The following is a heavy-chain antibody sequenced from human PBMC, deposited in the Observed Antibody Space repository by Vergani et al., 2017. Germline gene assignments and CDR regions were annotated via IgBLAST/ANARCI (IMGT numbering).Heavy chain of an antibody. V-gene: IGHV4-59*10. CDR2: IYTSGST. D-gene: IGHD3-10*01. CDR3: ARVGAASGYYYYYRDV. CDR1: GGSFSGYY. Sequence: QVQLQQWGAGLLKPSETLSLTCAVYGGSFSGYYWSWIRQPAGKGLEWIGRIYTSGSTNYNPSLKSRVTMSVDTSKNQFSLKLSSVTAADTAVYYCARVGAASGYYYYYRDVWGKGTTVTVSS. J-gene: IGHJ6*03.